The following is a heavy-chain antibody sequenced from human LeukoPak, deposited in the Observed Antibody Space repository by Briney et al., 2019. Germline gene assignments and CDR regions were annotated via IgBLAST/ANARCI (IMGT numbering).Heavy chain of an antibody. V-gene: IGHV4-61*02. J-gene: IGHJ5*02. Sequence: NPSETLSLTCSVSGDSISHGTHYWSWIRQAGGQGLEWIVRVYITGVTNDNTSLKTRVTISVDQAVNQYSLNLTSVTPADTAVYYCAREFLASRRNWVDPWGQGTLVTVSS. D-gene: IGHD6-6*01. CDR1: GDSISHGTHY. CDR2: VYITGVT. CDR3: AREFLASRRNWVDP.